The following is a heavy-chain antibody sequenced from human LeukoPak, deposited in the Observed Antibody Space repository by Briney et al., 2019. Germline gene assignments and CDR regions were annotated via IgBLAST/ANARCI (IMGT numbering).Heavy chain of an antibody. CDR2: IRYDGSNK. V-gene: IGHV3-30*02. CDR1: GFTFSSYG. Sequence: PGGSLRLSCAASGFTFSSYGMHWVRQAPGKGLEWVAFIRYDGSNKYYADSVKGRFTISRDNSKNTLYLQMNSLRAEDTAAYYCAKDGAGLAKSGSYFDYWGQGTLVTVSS. CDR3: AKDGAGLAKSGSYFDY. J-gene: IGHJ4*02. D-gene: IGHD1-26*01.